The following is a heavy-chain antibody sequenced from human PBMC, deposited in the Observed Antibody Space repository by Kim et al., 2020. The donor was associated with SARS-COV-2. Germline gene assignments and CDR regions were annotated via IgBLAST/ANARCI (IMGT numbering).Heavy chain of an antibody. Sequence: GGSLRLSCAASGFTFSSYGMHWVRQAPGKGLEWVAVIWYDGSNKYYADSVKGRFTISRDNSKNTLYLQMKSLRAEDMAVYYCARAQVPTLYFDYWGQGTLVTVSS. CDR2: IWYDGSNK. CDR3: ARAQVPTLYFDY. V-gene: IGHV3-33*01. D-gene: IGHD5-12*01. CDR1: GFTFSSYG. J-gene: IGHJ4*02.